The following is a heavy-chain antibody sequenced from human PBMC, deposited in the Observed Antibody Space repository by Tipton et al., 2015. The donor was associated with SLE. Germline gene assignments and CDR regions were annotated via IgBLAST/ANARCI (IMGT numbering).Heavy chain of an antibody. Sequence: TLSLTCTVSGGSISSSSYYWGWIRQPPGKGLEWIGSIYYSGSTYYNPSLKSRVTISVDTSKNQLSLKLSSVTAADTAVYYCARHACAGVVTLLRYWGQGTLVTVSS. V-gene: IGHV4-39*07. CDR2: IYYSGST. CDR1: GGSISSSSYY. CDR3: ARHACAGVVTLLRY. D-gene: IGHD2-21*02. J-gene: IGHJ4*02.